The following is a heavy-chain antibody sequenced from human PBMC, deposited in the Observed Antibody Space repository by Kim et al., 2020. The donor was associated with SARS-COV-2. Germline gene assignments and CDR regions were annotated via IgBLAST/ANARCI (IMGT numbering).Heavy chain of an antibody. D-gene: IGHD2-15*01. CDR2: IYYSGST. V-gene: IGHV4-59*13. Sequence: SETLSLTCTVSGGSISSYYWSWIRQPPGKGLEWIGCIYYSGSTNYNPTLKSRVTISVDTSKNQFSLKLSSVTAADTAVYYCARGLGSGGSPRYWGQGTLVTVSS. CDR1: GGSISSYY. CDR3: ARGLGSGGSPRY. J-gene: IGHJ4*02.